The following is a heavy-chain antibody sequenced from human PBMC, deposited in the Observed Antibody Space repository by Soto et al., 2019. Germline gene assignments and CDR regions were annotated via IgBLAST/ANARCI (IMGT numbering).Heavy chain of an antibody. D-gene: IGHD3-3*01. CDR2: IYYSGST. CDR3: PRRKRRITIFGVVRTRPYDSFDL. CDR1: GGSISSSSYY. Sequence: PSETLSLTCTVSGGSISSSSYYWGWIRQPPGKGLEWIGSIYYSGSTYYNPSLKTRVTISVDTSKNQFSLKLSSVTAADTAVYYCPRRKRRITIFGVVRTRPYDSFDLWGQGTMIIVSS. J-gene: IGHJ3*01. V-gene: IGHV4-39*01.